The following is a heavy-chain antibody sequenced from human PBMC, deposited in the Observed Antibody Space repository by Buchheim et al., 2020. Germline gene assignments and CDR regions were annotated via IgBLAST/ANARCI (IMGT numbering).Heavy chain of an antibody. CDR1: GGSISNYY. Sequence: QVQLQESGPGLVKPSETLSLTCTVSGGSISNYYWSWIRQTPGKGLEWIGYIYYTGSTNYNPSLTIRVTISVDTSKNQFSLRLSSVTAADTAVYYCAIWGYGMDVWGQGTT. CDR3: AIWGYGMDV. V-gene: IGHV4-59*08. D-gene: IGHD3-16*01. J-gene: IGHJ6*02. CDR2: IYYTGST.